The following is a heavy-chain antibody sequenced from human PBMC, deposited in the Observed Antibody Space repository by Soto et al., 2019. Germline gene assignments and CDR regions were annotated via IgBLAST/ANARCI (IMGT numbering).Heavy chain of an antibody. CDR3: ARGLYYDFWSGFSVYGYYYYYMDV. Sequence: EVQLVESGGGLVQPGGSLRLSCAASGFTFSSYWMSWVRQAPGKGLEWVANIKQDGSEKYYVDSVKGRFTISRDNAKNSLSLQMNSMRAEDTAVYYCARGLYYDFWSGFSVYGYYYYYMDVWGKGTTVTVSS. J-gene: IGHJ6*03. CDR1: GFTFSSYW. D-gene: IGHD3-3*01. V-gene: IGHV3-7*04. CDR2: IKQDGSEK.